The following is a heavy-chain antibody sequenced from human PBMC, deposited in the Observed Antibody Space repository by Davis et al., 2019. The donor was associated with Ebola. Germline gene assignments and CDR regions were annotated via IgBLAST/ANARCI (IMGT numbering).Heavy chain of an antibody. CDR1: GFDFHNYA. J-gene: IGHJ5*02. D-gene: IGHD3-16*02. CDR2: ISGSGGST. CDR3: AKDMITFGGVIALGWFDP. V-gene: IGHV3-23*01. Sequence: GESLKISCEASGFDFHNYAINWVRQTPGKGLEWVSAISGSGGSTYYADSVKGRFTISRDNSKNTLYLQMNSLRAEDTAVYYCAKDMITFGGVIALGWFDPWGQGTLVTVSS.